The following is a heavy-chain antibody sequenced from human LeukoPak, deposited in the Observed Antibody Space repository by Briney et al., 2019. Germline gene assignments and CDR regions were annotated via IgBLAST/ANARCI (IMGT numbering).Heavy chain of an antibody. CDR2: ISGSGGGT. CDR3: AKVYINFFDY. J-gene: IGHJ4*02. D-gene: IGHD1-1*01. V-gene: IGHV3-23*01. CDR1: GFSFSNYA. Sequence: GGSLRLSCAASGFSFSNYAMTWVRRAPGRGLEWVSVISGSGGGTYYADSVKGRFTISRDSSKSTLYLHMNNLRAEDTAIYYCAKVYINFFDYWGQGTLVTVSS.